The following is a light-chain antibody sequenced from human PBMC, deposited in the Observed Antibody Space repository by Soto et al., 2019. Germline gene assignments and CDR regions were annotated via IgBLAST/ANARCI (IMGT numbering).Light chain of an antibody. Sequence: QSALTQPASVSGSPGQSITISCTGTSSDVGAYNYVSWFQQHPDKVPKLMIYEVSNRPSGVSNRFSGSKSGNTASLTISGLRAEDEADYYCSSYRSTSNYVFGSGTKGTVL. V-gene: IGLV2-14*01. J-gene: IGLJ1*01. CDR1: SSDVGAYNY. CDR2: EVS. CDR3: SSYRSTSNYV.